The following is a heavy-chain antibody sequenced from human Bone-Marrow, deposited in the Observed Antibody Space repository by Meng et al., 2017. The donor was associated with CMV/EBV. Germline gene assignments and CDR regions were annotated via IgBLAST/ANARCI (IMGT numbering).Heavy chain of an antibody. V-gene: IGHV1-69*02. CDR2: IIPILGIA. CDR3: ARGAGGGNFLNAFDI. CDR1: GGTFSSYT. J-gene: IGHJ3*02. D-gene: IGHD4-23*01. Sequence: SVKVSCKASGGTFSSYTISWVRQAPGQGLEWMGRIIPILGIANYAQKFQGRVTITADKSTRTAYMELSSVRSEDTAVYYCARGAGGGNFLNAFDIWGQGTMVTVSS.